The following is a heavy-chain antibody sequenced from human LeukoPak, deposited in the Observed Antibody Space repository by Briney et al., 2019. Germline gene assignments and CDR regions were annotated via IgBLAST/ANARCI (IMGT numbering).Heavy chain of an antibody. CDR1: GYIFTSYW. CDR3: ARRDGSQEVFDY. J-gene: IGHJ4*02. D-gene: IGHD3-10*01. V-gene: IGHV5-51*01. Sequence: KRGASLEISCKGSGYIFTSYWIGWVRQLPGKGLEWMGIIYPGDSDTRYSPSFQGQVTISADKSISTAYLQWSSLKASDTAMYYCARRDGSQEVFDYWGQGTLVTVSS. CDR2: IYPGDSDT.